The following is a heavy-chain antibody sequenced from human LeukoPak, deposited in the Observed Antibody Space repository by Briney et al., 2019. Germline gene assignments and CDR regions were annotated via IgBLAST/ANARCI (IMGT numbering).Heavy chain of an antibody. Sequence: PSETLSLTCTVSGGSISSSSYYWGWIRQPPGKGLEWIGEINHGGRTNYNPSLKSRVTISIDTSMMQFSLKLTSVTAADTAVYYCARGEALCDSWSQGILVTVSS. CDR3: ARGEALCDS. CDR1: GGSISSSSYY. D-gene: IGHD3-3*01. J-gene: IGHJ4*02. V-gene: IGHV4-39*07. CDR2: INHGGRT.